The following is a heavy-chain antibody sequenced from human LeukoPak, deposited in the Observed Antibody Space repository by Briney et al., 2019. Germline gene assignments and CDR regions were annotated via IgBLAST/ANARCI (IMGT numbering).Heavy chain of an antibody. V-gene: IGHV3-74*01. J-gene: IGHJ5*02. CDR3: AGGGFSGFDR. Sequence: PGGSLRLACAASPSTFYSYWMHWVRHVPGKGLAWVSRVNSDVTSTSYADSVKGRFTVSRDNTKNTLYLQMDSLRVDDTAVYYCAGGGFSGFDRWGQGIVVTVSS. D-gene: IGHD4-23*01. CDR1: PSTFYSYW. CDR2: VNSDVTST.